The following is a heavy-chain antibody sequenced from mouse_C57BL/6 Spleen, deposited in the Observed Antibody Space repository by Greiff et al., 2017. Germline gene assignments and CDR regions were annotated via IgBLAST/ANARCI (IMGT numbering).Heavy chain of an antibody. CDR1: GYTFTDYS. CDR3: GRRMGGWLLDFDY. CDR2: INPKDGGT. V-gene: IGHV1-26*01. D-gene: IGHD2-3*01. Sequence: EVQLHQSGPGLVKPGASVKISCKASGYTFTDYSMNWVKQSPGKSLEWIGAINPKDGGTSYNHKFKGKATLTVDKSSSPAYMERRSLTSEDSAVYCGGRRMGGWLLDFDYWGQGTTLTVSS. J-gene: IGHJ2*01.